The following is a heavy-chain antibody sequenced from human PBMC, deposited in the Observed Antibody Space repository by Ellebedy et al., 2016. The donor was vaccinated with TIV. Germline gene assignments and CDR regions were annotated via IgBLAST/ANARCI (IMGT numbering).Heavy chain of an antibody. V-gene: IGHV3-9*01. CDR2: ISKNSGSV. D-gene: IGHD3-10*01. Sequence: SLKISCAASGFKFGDYYMYWVRQAPGQGMEWVSGISKNSGSVCYEDPVKGRFTISRDNAQNSLYLQMNILRGEDTALYYCARSYYGSGSPDYWGQGTLVTVSS. CDR1: GFKFGDYY. J-gene: IGHJ4*02. CDR3: ARSYYGSGSPDY.